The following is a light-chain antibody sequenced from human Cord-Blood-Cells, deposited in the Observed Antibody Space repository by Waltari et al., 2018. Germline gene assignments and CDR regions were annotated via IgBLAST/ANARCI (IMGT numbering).Light chain of an antibody. CDR1: QDISNY. CDR2: DAS. V-gene: IGKV1-33*01. J-gene: IGKJ4*01. CDR3: QQYDNLPLT. Sequence: DIQMTPSPSSLSASVGDRVTITCQASQDISNYLNWYQQKPGKAPKLLIYDASNLETGVPSRFSGSGSGTDFTFTISSLQPEDIATYYYQQYDNLPLTFGGGTKVEIK.